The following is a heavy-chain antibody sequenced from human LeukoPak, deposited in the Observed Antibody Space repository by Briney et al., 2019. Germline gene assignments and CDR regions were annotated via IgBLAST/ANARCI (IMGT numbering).Heavy chain of an antibody. J-gene: IGHJ4*02. CDR3: ARDLSATARAYDY. CDR1: GFLLSDYN. V-gene: IGHV3-21*01. D-gene: IGHD1-26*01. Sequence: GGSLSLPCGVCGFLLSDYNVLWVRQARGKGLEGVSFIAISGTYITYADSVKGRFTIPRDNAKNSLYLQMNTLRAEDTAVYYCARDLSATARAYDYWGQGTLVTVSS. CDR2: IAISGTYI.